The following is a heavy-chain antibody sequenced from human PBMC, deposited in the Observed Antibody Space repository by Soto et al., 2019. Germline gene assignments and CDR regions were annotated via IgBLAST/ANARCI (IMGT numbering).Heavy chain of an antibody. Sequence: ASVKVSCKASGYTFTSYAMHWVCQAPGQRLEWMGWINAGNGNTKYSQKFQGRVTITRDTSASTAYMELSSLRSEDTAVYYCAIVQSAVAGNGWFDPWGQGTLVTVSS. CDR3: AIVQSAVAGNGWFDP. CDR1: GYTFTSYA. D-gene: IGHD6-19*01. CDR2: INAGNGNT. J-gene: IGHJ5*02. V-gene: IGHV1-3*01.